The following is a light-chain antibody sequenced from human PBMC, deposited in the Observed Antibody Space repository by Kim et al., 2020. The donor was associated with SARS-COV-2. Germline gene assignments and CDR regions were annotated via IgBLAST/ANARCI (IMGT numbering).Light chain of an antibody. J-gene: IGKJ2*01. Sequence: VSRGARATLSCRARQSVGSNLAWYQQIPGQAPRLLIYDASSRATGFPARFSGSGSETEFTLTISSLQSEDFTVYYCQQYKNWPYTFGQGTKLEI. CDR3: QQYKNWPYT. CDR2: DAS. V-gene: IGKV3-15*01. CDR1: QSVGSN.